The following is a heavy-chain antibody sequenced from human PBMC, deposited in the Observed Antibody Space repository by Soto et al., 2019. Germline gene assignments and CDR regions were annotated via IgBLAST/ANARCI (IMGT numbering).Heavy chain of an antibody. D-gene: IGHD4-4*01. CDR1: GGSISSGGFY. Sequence: SETLSLTCTVSGGSISSGGFYWSWIRQHPGKGLEWIGYIYYSGSTYYNPSLKSRVSISVDTSKNQFSLKLSSVTAADTAVYYCARDRGTTVTIHYFDYWGRGTQVTVSS. V-gene: IGHV4-31*03. CDR2: IYYSGST. J-gene: IGHJ4*02. CDR3: ARDRGTTVTIHYFDY.